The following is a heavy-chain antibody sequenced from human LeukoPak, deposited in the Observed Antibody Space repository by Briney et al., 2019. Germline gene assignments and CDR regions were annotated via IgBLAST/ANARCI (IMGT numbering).Heavy chain of an antibody. J-gene: IGHJ4*02. CDR3: AKDRRRDDGDNPPYYFDY. Sequence: PGGSLRLSCAASGFTFSSYGMHWVRQAPGKGLEWVSGISDSGGSTYYADSVKGRFTISRDNSKNTVYLQMDSLRAEDTAVYYCAKDRRRDDGDNPPYYFDYWGQGTLVTVSS. D-gene: IGHD4/OR15-4a*01. CDR2: ISDSGGST. V-gene: IGHV3-23*01. CDR1: GFTFSSYG.